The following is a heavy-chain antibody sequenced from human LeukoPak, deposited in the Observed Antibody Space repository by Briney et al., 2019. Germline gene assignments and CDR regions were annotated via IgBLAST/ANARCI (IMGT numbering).Heavy chain of an antibody. Sequence: SETQSLTCTVSGGSISSGGYYWSWIRQHPGKGLEWIGYIYYSGSTNYNPSLKSRVTISVDTSKNQFSLKLRSVTAADTAVYYCARGYDNSGYILDYWGQGTLVTVSS. J-gene: IGHJ4*02. D-gene: IGHD3-22*01. CDR3: ARGYDNSGYILDY. V-gene: IGHV4-61*08. CDR2: IYYSGST. CDR1: GGSISSGGYY.